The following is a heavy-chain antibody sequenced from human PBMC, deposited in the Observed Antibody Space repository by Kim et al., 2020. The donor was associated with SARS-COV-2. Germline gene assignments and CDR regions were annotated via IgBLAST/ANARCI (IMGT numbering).Heavy chain of an antibody. CDR2: ISSSSSTI. J-gene: IGHJ4*02. V-gene: IGHV3-48*01. CDR1: GFTFSSYS. D-gene: IGHD6-19*01. Sequence: GGSLRLSCAASGFTFSSYSMNWVRQAPGKGLEWVSYISSSSSTIYYAGSVKGRFTISRDNSKNTLYLQMNSLRAEDTAVYYCATVGQWLEDYWGQGTLVTVSS. CDR3: ATVGQWLEDY.